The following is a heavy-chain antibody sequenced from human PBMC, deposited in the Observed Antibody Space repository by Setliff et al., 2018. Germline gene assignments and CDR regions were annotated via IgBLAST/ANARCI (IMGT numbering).Heavy chain of an antibody. CDR2: IIPMFGT. J-gene: IGHJ6*03. Sequence: ASVKVSCKASGGTFSSYVISWVREAPGQGLEWMGGIIPMFGTNYAQKFQGRVTITADESTSTAYMELSSLGSEDTAVYYCARMSGFLYMDVWGKGTTVTVSS. CDR3: ARMSGFLYMDV. V-gene: IGHV1-69*13. CDR1: GGTFSSYV. D-gene: IGHD3-3*01.